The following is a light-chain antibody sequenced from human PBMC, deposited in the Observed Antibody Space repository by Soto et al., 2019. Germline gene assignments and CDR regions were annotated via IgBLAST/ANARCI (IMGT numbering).Light chain of an antibody. J-gene: IGKJ1*01. CDR2: GAS. Sequence: EIALTQNPGTLSMSVEVGATLSCRASQSVSSSYLAWYQQKPGQAPRLLIYGASSRATGIPDRFSGSGSGTDFTLSIIGLEPGDFAVSYFQKYGSSSATFGQGTKVDIK. V-gene: IGKV3-20*01. CDR3: QKYGSSSAT. CDR1: QSVSSSY.